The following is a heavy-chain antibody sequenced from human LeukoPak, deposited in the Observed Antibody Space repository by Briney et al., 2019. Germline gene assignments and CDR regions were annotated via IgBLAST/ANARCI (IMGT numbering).Heavy chain of an antibody. J-gene: IGHJ6*04. V-gene: IGHV4-34*01. D-gene: IGHD2-2*02. CDR1: GGSFSGYY. CDR2: INHSGST. CDR3: ARVLVSEGYCSSTSCYTPYYGMDV. Sequence: SETLSLTCAVYGGSFSGYYWSWIRQPPGKGLEWIGEINHSGSTNYNPSLKSRVTISVDTSKNQFSLKLSSVTAADTAVYYCARVLVSEGYCSSTSCYTPYYGMDVWGKGTTVTVSS.